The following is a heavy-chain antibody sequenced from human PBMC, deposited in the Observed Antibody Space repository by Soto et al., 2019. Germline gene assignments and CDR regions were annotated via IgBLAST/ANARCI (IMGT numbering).Heavy chain of an antibody. CDR2: INQSGGEK. D-gene: IGHD1-1*01. Sequence: EVQVVESGGGVVQPGGSLRLSCAAPGFTFSRYWMSWVRQAPGKGLEWVANINQSGGEKDYVDSVKVRFTTSSDNDTTSLYLQLISLRAESTAIYYCAVHGSTFAYWGEGTLVSDS. J-gene: IGHJ4*02. V-gene: IGHV3-7*01. CDR3: AVHGSTFAY. CDR1: GFTFSRYW.